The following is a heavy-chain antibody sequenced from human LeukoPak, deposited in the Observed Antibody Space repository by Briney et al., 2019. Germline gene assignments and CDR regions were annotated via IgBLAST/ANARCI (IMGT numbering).Heavy chain of an antibody. V-gene: IGHV1-8*03. CDR1: GYTFTSYY. CDR3: ARGTKPHLSIRQYYYYMDV. CDR2: MNPNSGNT. Sequence: GASVKVSCKASGYTFTSYYMHWVRQATGQGLEWMGWMNPNSGNTGHAQKFQGRVTITRNTSISTAYMELSSLRSEDTAVYYCARGTKPHLSIRQYYYYMDVWGKGTTVTVSS. D-gene: IGHD1-14*01. J-gene: IGHJ6*03.